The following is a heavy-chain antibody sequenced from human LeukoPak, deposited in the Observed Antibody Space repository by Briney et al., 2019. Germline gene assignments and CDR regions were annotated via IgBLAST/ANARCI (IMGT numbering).Heavy chain of an antibody. CDR2: IKQDGSEK. V-gene: IGHV3-7*03. CDR1: GFTFSSYW. Sequence: GGSLSLSCAASGFTFSSYWMSWVRQAPGKGLEWVANIKQDGSEKYYVDSVKGRFTISRDNAKNSLYLQMNSLRAEDTAVYYCARFLGYCSSTSCPAAFDIWGQGTMVTVSS. J-gene: IGHJ3*02. CDR3: ARFLGYCSSTSCPAAFDI. D-gene: IGHD2-2*01.